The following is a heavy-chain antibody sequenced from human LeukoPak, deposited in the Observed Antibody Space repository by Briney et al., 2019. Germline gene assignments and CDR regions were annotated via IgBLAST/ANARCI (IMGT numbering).Heavy chain of an antibody. D-gene: IGHD6-13*01. CDR2: IYSGGST. Sequence: PGESLRLSCAASGFTVSSNYMSWVRQAPGKGLEWVSVIYSGGSTYYADSVKGRFTISRDNSKNTLYLQMNSLRAEDTAVYYCARPASTRADAFDIWGQGAMVTVSS. J-gene: IGHJ3*02. CDR3: ARPASTRADAFDI. V-gene: IGHV3-53*01. CDR1: GFTVSSNY.